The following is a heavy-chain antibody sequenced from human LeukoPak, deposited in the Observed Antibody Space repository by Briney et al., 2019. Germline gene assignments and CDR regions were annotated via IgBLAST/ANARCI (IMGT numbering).Heavy chain of an antibody. CDR2: INHSGST. D-gene: IGHD3-10*01. CDR3: ARETHDPTMVRGVVDY. CDR1: GGSFSGYY. J-gene: IGHJ4*02. Sequence: SETLSLTCAVYGGSFSGYYWSWIRQPPGKGLEWIGEINHSGSTNYNPSLKSRVTISVDTSKNQFSLKLRSVTAADTAVYYCARETHDPTMVRGVVDYWGRGTLVTVSS. V-gene: IGHV4-34*01.